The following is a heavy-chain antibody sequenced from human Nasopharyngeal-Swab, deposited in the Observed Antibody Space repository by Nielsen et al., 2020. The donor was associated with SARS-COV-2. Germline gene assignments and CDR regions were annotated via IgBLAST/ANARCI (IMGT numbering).Heavy chain of an antibody. J-gene: IGHJ5*02. V-gene: IGHV3-23*01. Sequence: ASLKISCAASGITFSSYAMSWVRQAPGKGLEWVSAISGSGGSTYYADSVKGRFTISRDNSKNTLYLQMNRLRAEDTAVYYCAGNMVRGVIFVRGFDPWGQGTLVTVSS. CDR3: AGNMVRGVIFVRGFDP. D-gene: IGHD3-10*01. CDR2: ISGSGGST. CDR1: GITFSSYA.